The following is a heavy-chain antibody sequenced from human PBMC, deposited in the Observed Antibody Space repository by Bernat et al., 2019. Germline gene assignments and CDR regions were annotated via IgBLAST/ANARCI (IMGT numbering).Heavy chain of an antibody. D-gene: IGHD6-13*01. CDR3: VRDYGYSDKS. CDR2: SNSDGSST. J-gene: IGHJ3*01. V-gene: IGHV3-74*01. Sequence: EVQLVESRGGLVQPGGSPRLSCAASGFAFSTYWMHWVRQAPGKGLVWVSRSNSDGSSTSYADSVKGQFTISRDNDKNTLYLQMNSLRAEDTAVYYCVRDYGYSDKSWGQGTMVTVSS. CDR1: GFAFSTYW.